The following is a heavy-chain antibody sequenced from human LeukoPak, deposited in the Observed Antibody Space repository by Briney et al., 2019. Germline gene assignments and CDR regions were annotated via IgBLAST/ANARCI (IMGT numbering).Heavy chain of an antibody. J-gene: IGHJ4*02. V-gene: IGHV4-59*01. CDR2: IYYSGST. Sequence: SETLSLTCTVSGGSISSYYWSWIRQPPGKGLEWIGYIYYSGSTNYNPSLKSRVTISVDTSKNQFSLKLSSVTAADTALHYCARSRGYFDYWGQGTLVTVSS. CDR3: ARSRGYFDY. CDR1: GGSISSYY. D-gene: IGHD6-13*01.